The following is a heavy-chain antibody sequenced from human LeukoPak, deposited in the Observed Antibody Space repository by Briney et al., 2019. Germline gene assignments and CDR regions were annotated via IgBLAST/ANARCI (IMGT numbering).Heavy chain of an antibody. CDR2: IYYSGST. V-gene: IGHV4-59*01. Sequence: SETLSLTCTVSGGSISGYYWSWIRQPPGKGLEWIGYIYYSGSTNYNPSLKSRVTISVDTSKNQFSLKLSSVTAADTAVYYCAGANYDFWSGSIDYWGQGTLVTVSS. CDR3: AGANYDFWSGSIDY. D-gene: IGHD3-3*01. J-gene: IGHJ4*02. CDR1: GGSISGYY.